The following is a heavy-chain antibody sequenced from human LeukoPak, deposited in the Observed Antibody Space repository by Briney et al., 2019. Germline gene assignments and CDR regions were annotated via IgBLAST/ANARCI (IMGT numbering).Heavy chain of an antibody. V-gene: IGHV3-30*02. Sequence: AGGSLRLSCAASGFTFSSYAMSWVRQAPGKGLEWVAFIRYDGSNKYYADSVKGRFTISRDNSKNTLYLQMNSLRAEDTAVYYCAKDYRPLLWFGDFSWFDPWGQGTLVTVSS. D-gene: IGHD3-10*01. CDR3: AKDYRPLLWFGDFSWFDP. J-gene: IGHJ5*02. CDR2: IRYDGSNK. CDR1: GFTFSSYA.